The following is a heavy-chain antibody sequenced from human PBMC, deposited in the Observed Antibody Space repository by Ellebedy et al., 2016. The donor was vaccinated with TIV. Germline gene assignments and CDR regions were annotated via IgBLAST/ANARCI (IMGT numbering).Heavy chain of an antibody. D-gene: IGHD6-19*01. Sequence: MPSETLSLTCNVSGDSISSIIHYWDWIRQSPGKGPEWIGSIYYRGNTYYNPSLKSRVSISLDTSKNQFSLRLNSVTAADTAVYYCARRRYSSGWYNWFDPWGQGTLVTVSS. V-gene: IGHV4-39*01. CDR3: ARRRYSSGWYNWFDP. CDR1: GDSISSIIHY. CDR2: IYYRGNT. J-gene: IGHJ5*02.